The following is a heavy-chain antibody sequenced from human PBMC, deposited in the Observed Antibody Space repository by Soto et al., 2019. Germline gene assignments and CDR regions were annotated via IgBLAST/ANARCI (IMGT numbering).Heavy chain of an antibody. CDR2: IIPILDIA. Sequence: ASVNVSCKACGGTFSSYPITWVRQAPGQGLEWMGRIIPILDIANYAQKFQGRVTITADKSTSTAYMELSSLRSEDTAVYYCARDMKYCTTTTCYSPLRSDYWGQGTLVTVSS. V-gene: IGHV1-69*04. CDR1: GGTFSSYP. D-gene: IGHD2-2*01. CDR3: ARDMKYCTTTTCYSPLRSDY. J-gene: IGHJ4*02.